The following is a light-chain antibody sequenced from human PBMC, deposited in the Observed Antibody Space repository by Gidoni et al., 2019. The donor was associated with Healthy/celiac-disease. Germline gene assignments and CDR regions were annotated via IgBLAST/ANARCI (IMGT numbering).Light chain of an antibody. J-gene: IGLJ3*02. CDR3: LLSYSGARQV. V-gene: IGLV7-46*01. CDR1: TGAVTSGHY. Sequence: AVVTQEPSLTVSPGWTVTLTCGSSTGAVTSGHYPYWFQQKPGQAPRTLIYDTSNKHSWTPARFSGSLLGGKAALTLSGAQPEDEAEYYCLLSYSGARQVFGGGTKLTVL. CDR2: DTS.